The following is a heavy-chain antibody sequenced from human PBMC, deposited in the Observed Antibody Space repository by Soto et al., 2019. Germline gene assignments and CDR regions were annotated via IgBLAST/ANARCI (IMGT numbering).Heavy chain of an antibody. J-gene: IGHJ4*02. D-gene: IGHD3-3*01. CDR3: ARVLRFLEWFFDY. Sequence: ASVKVSCKASGYTFTSYAMHWVRQAPGQRLEWMGWINAGNGNTKYSQNVQGRVTITRDTSASTAYMELSSLRSEDTAVYYCARVLRFLEWFFDYWGQGTLVTVSS. CDR2: INAGNGNT. V-gene: IGHV1-3*01. CDR1: GYTFTSYA.